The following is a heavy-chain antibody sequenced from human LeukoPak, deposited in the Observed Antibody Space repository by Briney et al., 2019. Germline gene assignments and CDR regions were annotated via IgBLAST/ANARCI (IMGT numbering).Heavy chain of an antibody. D-gene: IGHD3-22*01. J-gene: IGHJ4*02. Sequence: GGSLRLSCAASGFTFSSYAMSWVRQAPGKGLEWVSAISGSGGSTYDADSVKGRFTISRDNSKNTLYLQMNSLRAEDTAVYYCARSDSSGYYYTYWGQGTLVTVSS. CDR3: ARSDSSGYYYTY. CDR2: ISGSGGST. V-gene: IGHV3-23*01. CDR1: GFTFSSYA.